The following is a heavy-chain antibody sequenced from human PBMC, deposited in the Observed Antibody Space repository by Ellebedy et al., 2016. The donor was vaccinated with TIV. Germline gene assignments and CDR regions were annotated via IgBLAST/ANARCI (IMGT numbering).Heavy chain of an antibody. CDR3: ARDDPYFYSPGNYFRPSETGRFDY. D-gene: IGHD3-10*01. CDR1: GGTFSNYA. J-gene: IGHJ4*02. V-gene: IGHV1-69*13. Sequence: AASVKVSCKASGGTFSNYAIAWVRQAPGQGLEWMGGIIPVFVIVNYAQKFQGRVTFTADESRSTAYMELSSLRSEDTAVYYCARDDPYFYSPGNYFRPSETGRFDYWGQGTLVTVSS. CDR2: IIPVFVIV.